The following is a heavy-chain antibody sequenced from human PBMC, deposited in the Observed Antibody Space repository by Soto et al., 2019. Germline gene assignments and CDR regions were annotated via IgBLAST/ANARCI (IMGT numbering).Heavy chain of an antibody. CDR1: GGSVSSGSYY. Sequence: QVQLQESGPGLVKPSETLSLTCTVSGGSVSSGSYYWSWIRQPPGKGLEWIGYIYYSGSTNYNPSLTSRVTISVDTSKNQFSLKLSSVTAADTAVYYCARGTRIASRCYYGIDVWGQGTTVTVSS. J-gene: IGHJ6*02. V-gene: IGHV4-61*01. D-gene: IGHD6-6*01. CDR3: ARGTRIASRCYYGIDV. CDR2: IYYSGST.